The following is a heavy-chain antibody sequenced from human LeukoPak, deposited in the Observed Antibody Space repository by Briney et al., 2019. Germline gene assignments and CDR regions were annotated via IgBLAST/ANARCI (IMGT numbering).Heavy chain of an antibody. V-gene: IGHV4-4*07. CDR3: ARAGDSSGYEYYFDY. J-gene: IGHJ4*02. D-gene: IGHD3-22*01. Sequence: PSETLSLTCTVSGGSISSYYWSWIRQPAGKGLEWIGRIYTCGSTNYNPSLKSRVTMSVDTSKNQFSLKLSSVTAADTAVYYCARAGDSSGYEYYFDYWGQGTLVTVSS. CDR1: GGSISSYY. CDR2: IYTCGST.